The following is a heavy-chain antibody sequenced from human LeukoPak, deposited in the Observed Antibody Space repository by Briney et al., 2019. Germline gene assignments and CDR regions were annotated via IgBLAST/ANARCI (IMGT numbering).Heavy chain of an antibody. J-gene: IGHJ3*02. CDR3: AREAVADAFDI. V-gene: IGHV4-39*07. Sequence: SETLSLTCTVSGGSIRSSSYYWGWIRQPPGKGLEWIGSIYYSGTTYYNPSLKSRVTISVDTSKNQFSLKLSSVTAADTAVYYCAREAVADAFDIWGQGTMVTVSS. CDR2: IYYSGTT. CDR1: GGSIRSSSYY. D-gene: IGHD2-15*01.